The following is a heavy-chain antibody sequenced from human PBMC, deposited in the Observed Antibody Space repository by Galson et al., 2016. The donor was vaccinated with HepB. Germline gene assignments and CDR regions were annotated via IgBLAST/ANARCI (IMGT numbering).Heavy chain of an antibody. Sequence: ETLSLTCTVSGGSIISNGYYWGWVRQPPGKGLEWIGSIYYSGTTYYNPSLKSRVTMSVDTSTNQFSLKLASVTAADTAAYYCARRNVAPFDFWGQGTLVTVSS. D-gene: IGHD2-8*01. CDR3: ARRNVAPFDF. CDR2: IYYSGTT. J-gene: IGHJ4*02. CDR1: GGSIISNGYY. V-gene: IGHV4-39*01.